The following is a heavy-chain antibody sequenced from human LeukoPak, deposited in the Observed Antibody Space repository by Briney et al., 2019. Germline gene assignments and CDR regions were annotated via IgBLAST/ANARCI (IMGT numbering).Heavy chain of an antibody. V-gene: IGHV1-46*01. CDR2: INPSGGST. CDR3: ARGSSSGYYSNDY. D-gene: IGHD3-22*01. CDR1: GYTFTSYY. Sequence: ASVKVSCTASGYTFTSYYMHWVRQTPGQGLEWIGIINPSGGSTSYAQKSQGRVTMTRDTSTSTVYMELSSLRSEDTAVYYCARGSSSGYYSNDYWGQGTLVTVSS. J-gene: IGHJ4*02.